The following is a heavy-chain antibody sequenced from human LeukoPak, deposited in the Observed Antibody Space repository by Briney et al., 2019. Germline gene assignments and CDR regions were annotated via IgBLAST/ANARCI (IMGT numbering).Heavy chain of an antibody. CDR3: ARRHSSGWYYFDY. J-gene: IGHJ4*02. V-gene: IGHV3-48*04. CDR1: GFTLSSYS. CDR2: ISSGTITI. D-gene: IGHD6-19*01. Sequence: GGSLRLSCAASGFTLSSYSMSWVRQAPGKGLEWVSYISSGTITIYYADSVKGRFTISRDNAKNSLYLQMNSLRAEDTAVYYCARRHSSGWYYFDYWGQGTLVTVSS.